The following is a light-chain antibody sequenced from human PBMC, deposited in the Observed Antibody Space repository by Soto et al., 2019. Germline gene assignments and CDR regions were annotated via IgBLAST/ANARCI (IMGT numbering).Light chain of an antibody. CDR3: QKYDHVPLT. J-gene: IGKJ3*01. V-gene: IGKV1-27*01. Sequence: DIQMTQSPSSLSASVGDRVTITCRASQSIRNYLTWYQQKPGKVPKLLIYAASTLQSGVPSRFSGSGSGTDFTLTINGLQPEDVATYYCQKYDHVPLTFGPGTKVDIK. CDR1: QSIRNY. CDR2: AAS.